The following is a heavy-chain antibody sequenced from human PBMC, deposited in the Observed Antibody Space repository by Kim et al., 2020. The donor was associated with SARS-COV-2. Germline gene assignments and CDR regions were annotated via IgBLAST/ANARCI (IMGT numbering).Heavy chain of an antibody. CDR3: AREMVGYSGYDSWYDKQWLGMRAFDP. J-gene: IGHJ5*02. D-gene: IGHD5-12*01. CDR2: ISSSSSYI. V-gene: IGHV3-21*01. Sequence: GGSLRLSCAASGFTFSSYSMNWVRQGPGKGLEWVSSISSSSSYIYYADSVKGRFTISRDNAKNSLYLQMNSLRAEDTAVYYCAREMVGYSGYDSWYDKQWLGMRAFDPWGQGTLVTVSS. CDR1: GFTFSSYS.